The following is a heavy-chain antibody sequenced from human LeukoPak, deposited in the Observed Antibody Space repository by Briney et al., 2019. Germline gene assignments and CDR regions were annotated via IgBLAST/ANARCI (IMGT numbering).Heavy chain of an antibody. CDR3: ALRDLTRTWSFP. CDR2: IYPGDSRI. CDR1: GYSFTSYW. Sequence: GESLKISCQGFGYSFTSYWIGWVRQMPGKGMEWMGVIYPGDSRIRYNPSFQGQVTISVDKSISTAYLQWVSLKASDTAMYYCALRDLTRTWSFPWGQGTLVTVSS. J-gene: IGHJ5*02. V-gene: IGHV5-51*01. D-gene: IGHD1-14*01.